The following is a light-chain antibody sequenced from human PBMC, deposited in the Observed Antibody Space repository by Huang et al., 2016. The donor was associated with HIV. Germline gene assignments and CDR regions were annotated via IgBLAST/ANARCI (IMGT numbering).Light chain of an antibody. V-gene: IGKV1-8*01. CDR1: QGISSY. CDR3: QQYYSYPFT. CDR2: AAS. J-gene: IGKJ3*01. Sequence: AIRMTQSPSSLSASTGDRVTITCRASQGISSYLAWYQQKPGKAPKLLIYAASTLQSGVPSRSSGSGSGTDFTLTISFLQSEDFATYYCQQYYSYPFTFGPGTKVDIK.